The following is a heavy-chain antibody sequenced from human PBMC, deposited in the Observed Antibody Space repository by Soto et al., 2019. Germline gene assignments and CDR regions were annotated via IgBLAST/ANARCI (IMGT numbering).Heavy chain of an antibody. CDR3: ARGVRNYYGVDV. Sequence: EVQLVESGGGLVQPGGSLRLCCVASGFTFSDYWMHWVRQAPGKGLVWVSRIKFDGGITSHADSVKGRFTISRDNARNTVHLQMISLRAEDTGVYFCARGVRNYYGVDVWGQGTTVTVSS. CDR2: IKFDGGIT. CDR1: GFTFSDYW. J-gene: IGHJ6*02. V-gene: IGHV3-74*01. D-gene: IGHD2-2*01.